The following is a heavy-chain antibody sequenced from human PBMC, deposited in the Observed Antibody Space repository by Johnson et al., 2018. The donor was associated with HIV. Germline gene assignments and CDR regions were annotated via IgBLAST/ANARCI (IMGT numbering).Heavy chain of an antibody. CDR1: GFTFDDYA. Sequence: EVQLVESGGVAIQPGGSLRLSCAASGFTFDDYAMHWVRQAPGKGLEWVSLITWDGDSTYYADSVKGRFTISRDNSKNTLYLQMNSLRAEDTAVYYCAKDKFLKGIVGNAFDIWGQGTMVIVSS. V-gene: IGHV3-43D*03. J-gene: IGHJ3*02. D-gene: IGHD2/OR15-2a*01. CDR3: AKDKFLKGIVGNAFDI. CDR2: ITWDGDST.